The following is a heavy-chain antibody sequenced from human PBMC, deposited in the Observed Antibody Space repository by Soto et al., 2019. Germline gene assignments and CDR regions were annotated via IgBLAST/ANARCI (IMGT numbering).Heavy chain of an antibody. J-gene: IGHJ4*02. CDR1: GFTFSSYG. CDR3: ARDSHGSGSLRDFDY. Sequence: GGSLRLSCAASGFTFSSYGMHWVRQAPGKGLEWVAVIWYDGSNKYYADSVKGRFTISRDNSKNTLYLQMNSLRAEDTAVYYCARDSHGSGSLRDFDYWGQGTLVTVSS. V-gene: IGHV3-33*01. D-gene: IGHD3-10*01. CDR2: IWYDGSNK.